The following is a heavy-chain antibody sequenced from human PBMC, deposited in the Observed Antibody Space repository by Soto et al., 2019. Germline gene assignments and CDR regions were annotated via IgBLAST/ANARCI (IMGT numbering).Heavy chain of an antibody. CDR1: GDSVSSNSAA. CDR2: TYYRSKWYN. Sequence: QSQTLSLTCAISGDSVSSNSAAWNWIRQSPSRGLEWLGRTYYRSKWYNDYAVSVKSRITINPDTSKNQFSLQLNSVTPEDTAVYYCARSYSGFGPSSSWYYYYYGMDVWGQGTTVTVSS. J-gene: IGHJ6*02. V-gene: IGHV6-1*01. D-gene: IGHD6-13*01. CDR3: ARSYSGFGPSSSWYYYYYGMDV.